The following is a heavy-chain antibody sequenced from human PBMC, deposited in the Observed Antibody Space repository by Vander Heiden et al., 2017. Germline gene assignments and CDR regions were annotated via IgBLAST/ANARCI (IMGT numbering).Heavy chain of an antibody. CDR2: ISSSSHYI. Sequence: EVQLVESGGGLVKHGGSLRLSCAASGFTFSSYSMNWVRQDPGKGLEWVSSISSSSHYIYYADSVKGRFTISRDNAKKSLYLQMNSLRAEDTAFYYCARDRGDSSGWCLLDDWGQGTLVTVSS. CDR3: ARDRGDSSGWCLLDD. CDR1: GFTFSSYS. D-gene: IGHD6-19*01. V-gene: IGHV3-21*01. J-gene: IGHJ4*02.